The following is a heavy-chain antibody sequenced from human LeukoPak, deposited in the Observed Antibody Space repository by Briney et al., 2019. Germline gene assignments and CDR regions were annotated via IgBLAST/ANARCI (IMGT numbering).Heavy chain of an antibody. J-gene: IGHJ4*02. CDR3: ARSEYYYDSSGYYYLDY. V-gene: IGHV3-21*01. D-gene: IGHD3-22*01. CDR2: ISSSSSYI. Sequence: GGSLRLSCAASGFTFSSYSMNWVRQAPGKGLDGVSSISSSSSYIYYEDSVKGRFTISRDNAKNSLYLQMNSLRAEDTAVYYCARSEYYYDSSGYYYLDYWGQGTLVTVSS. CDR1: GFTFSSYS.